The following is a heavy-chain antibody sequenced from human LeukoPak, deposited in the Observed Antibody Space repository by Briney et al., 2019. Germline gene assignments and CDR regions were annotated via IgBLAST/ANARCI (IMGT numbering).Heavy chain of an antibody. Sequence: SETLSLTCTVSGGSISSYYWSWIRQPPGKGLEWIGYIYYSGSTNYNPSLKSRVTISVDTSKNQFSLKLSSVTAADTAVYYCARIAFGRFLDYYYGMDVWGQGTTVTVSS. V-gene: IGHV4-59*08. CDR3: ARIAFGRFLDYYYGMDV. J-gene: IGHJ6*02. CDR1: GGSISSYY. CDR2: IYYSGST. D-gene: IGHD3-10*01.